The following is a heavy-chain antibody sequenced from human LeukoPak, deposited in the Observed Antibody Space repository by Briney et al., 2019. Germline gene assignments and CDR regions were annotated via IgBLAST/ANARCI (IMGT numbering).Heavy chain of an antibody. Sequence: GGSLRLSCAASGFTVSSFWMHWVRQAPGKGLVWVSRISSDGSNTYYADSVKGRFTISRDTAMNTLYLQMNSLRVEDTADYYCTRGRGSYGWFDPWGQGTQVTVSS. CDR2: ISSDGSNT. CDR1: GFTVSSFW. J-gene: IGHJ5*02. CDR3: TRGRGSYGWFDP. V-gene: IGHV3-74*01. D-gene: IGHD3-10*01.